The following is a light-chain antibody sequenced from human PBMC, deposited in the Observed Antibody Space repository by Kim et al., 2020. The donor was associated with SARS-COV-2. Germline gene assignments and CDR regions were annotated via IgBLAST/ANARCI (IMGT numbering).Light chain of an antibody. CDR1: SGHISYA. CDR2: LNSDGSH. J-gene: IGLJ1*01. CDR3: QTWATASYV. Sequence: QLVLTQSPSASASLGASVKLTCTLSSGHISYAIAWHQQQPEKGPRYIMKLNSDGSHTKGDAIPDRFSGSSSGAERFLTISSLQSEDEADYYCQTWATASYVFGPGNKVTVL. V-gene: IGLV4-69*01.